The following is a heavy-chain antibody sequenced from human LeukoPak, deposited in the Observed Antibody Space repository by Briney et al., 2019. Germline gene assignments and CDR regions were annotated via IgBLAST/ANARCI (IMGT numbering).Heavy chain of an antibody. CDR1: GGSISSGGYY. J-gene: IGHJ4*02. CDR2: IYYSGST. CDR3: ARVRYGGNSCDY. V-gene: IGHV4-61*08. D-gene: IGHD4-23*01. Sequence: PSETLSLTCTVSGGSISSGGYYWSWIRQHPGKGLEWIGYIYYSGSTNYNPSLKSRVTISVDTSKNQFSLKLSSVTAADTAVYYCARVRYGGNSCDYWGQGTLVTVSS.